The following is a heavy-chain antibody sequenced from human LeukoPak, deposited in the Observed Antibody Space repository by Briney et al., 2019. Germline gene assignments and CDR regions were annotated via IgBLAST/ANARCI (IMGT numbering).Heavy chain of an antibody. J-gene: IGHJ5*02. D-gene: IGHD3-22*01. CDR1: GYTFTSYT. CDR3: ARDPDVVYYYDTSGVGQPHRGWFDP. Sequence: ASVKVSCKASGYTFTSYTMNWVRQAPGQGLEWVGWINTNTGNPTYAQGFTGRFVFSLDTSVSTAYLEISSLKAEDTAIYYCARDPDVVYYYDTSGVGQPHRGWFDPWGQGTLVTVSS. CDR2: INTNTGNP. V-gene: IGHV7-4-1*02.